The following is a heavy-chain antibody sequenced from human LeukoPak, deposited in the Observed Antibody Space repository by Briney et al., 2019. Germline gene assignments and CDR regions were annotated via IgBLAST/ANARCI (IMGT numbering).Heavy chain of an antibody. CDR2: VNPDGSSI. V-gene: IGHV3-74*01. CDR1: GFTFSTYW. CDR3: ATAGNYRFGN. D-gene: IGHD5-24*01. J-gene: IGHJ5*02. Sequence: GGSLRLSCAASGFTFSTYWMHWVRQTPGKGLAWVSRVNPDGSSINYADSVKGRFTISRDNAKSTLYLQMKSVTAEDTAVYYCATAGNYRFGNWGQGILVTVSS.